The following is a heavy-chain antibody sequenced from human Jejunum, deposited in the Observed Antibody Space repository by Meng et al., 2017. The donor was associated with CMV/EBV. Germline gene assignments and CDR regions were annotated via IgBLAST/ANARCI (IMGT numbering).Heavy chain of an antibody. CDR2: IYAGAGA. CDR3: TSARLEAIRGYFYHHGMDV. V-gene: IGHV3-53*01. CDR1: SSYQ. J-gene: IGHJ6*02. Sequence: SSYQMSWVRQAPGRGLEWVSYIYAGAGADYADSVKGRFTISRDNSRNTVYLKMNNLRAEDTAVYYCTSARLEAIRGYFYHHGMDVWGPGTTVTVSS. D-gene: IGHD1-1*01.